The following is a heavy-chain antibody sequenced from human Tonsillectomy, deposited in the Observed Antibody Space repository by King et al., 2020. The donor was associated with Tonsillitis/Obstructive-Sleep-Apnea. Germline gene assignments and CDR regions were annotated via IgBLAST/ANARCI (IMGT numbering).Heavy chain of an antibody. D-gene: IGHD3-16*01. CDR1: GYTFTSYY. CDR3: ARDQDDYIWGTRGWFDP. CDR2: INPSGGST. Sequence: QLVQSGAEVKKPGASVKVSCKASGYTFTSYYMHWVRQAPGQGLEWMGIINPSGGSTSYAQKFQGRVTMTRDTSTSTVYMELSSLRSEDTAVYYCARDQDDYIWGTRGWFDPWGQGTLVTVSS. V-gene: IGHV1-46*01. J-gene: IGHJ5*02.